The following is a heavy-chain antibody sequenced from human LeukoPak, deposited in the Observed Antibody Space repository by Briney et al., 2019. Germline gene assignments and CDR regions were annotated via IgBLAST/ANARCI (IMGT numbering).Heavy chain of an antibody. CDR3: AAEGGYDSGSPLDY. CDR1: GFTFSSYA. CDR2: IYSDGSST. Sequence: GGSLRLSCTASGFTFSSYAMNWVRQAPGKGLEWVSGIYSDGSSTTYADSVKGRFTISRDNAKNTLDLQMNSLRAEDSALYYCAAEGGYDSGSPLDYWGQGTLVTVSS. D-gene: IGHD3-10*01. V-gene: IGHV3-74*01. J-gene: IGHJ4*02.